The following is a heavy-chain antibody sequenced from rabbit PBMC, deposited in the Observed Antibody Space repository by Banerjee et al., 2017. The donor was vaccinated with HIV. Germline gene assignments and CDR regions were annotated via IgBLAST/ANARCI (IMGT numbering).Heavy chain of an antibody. J-gene: IGHJ4*01. CDR3: ARDNYDDYGDYDL. Sequence: WVRQAPGKGLEWIGCIYTGSGSTDYASWAKGRFTISKTSSTTVTLQMTSLTAADTATYFCARDNYDDYGDYDLWGPGTLVTVS. CDR2: IYTGSGST. V-gene: IGHV1S40*01. D-gene: IGHD2-1*01.